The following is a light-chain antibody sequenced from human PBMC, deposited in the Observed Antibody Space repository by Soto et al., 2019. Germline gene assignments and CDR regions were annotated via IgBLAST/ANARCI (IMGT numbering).Light chain of an antibody. J-gene: IGKJ4*01. Sequence: DSQMTQSPSSLSASVGDRVTITCRASQIISSYLNWYQQKPGKAPKVLIYAASSLQSGVPSRFSSSGSWAHFPITISIRQPEYFAIFYLQQRDSTLPLTFGGGTKVEIK. CDR2: AAS. V-gene: IGKV1-39*01. CDR3: QQRDSTLPLT. CDR1: QIISSY.